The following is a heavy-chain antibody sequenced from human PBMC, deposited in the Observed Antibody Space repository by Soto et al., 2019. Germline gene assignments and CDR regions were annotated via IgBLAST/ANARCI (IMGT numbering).Heavy chain of an antibody. D-gene: IGHD2-21*01. Sequence: EEQLVESGGDLVQPGGSLRLSCTSSGFALDTYDMNWVRLAPGKDLEWISHIATGGDRIYYADSVKGRFTISRDNARNSRYLQMNSLIDDDTALFYCAREHVLMFASYDACNVWGRGTLVTVSS. J-gene: IGHJ3*01. CDR2: IATGGDRI. CDR3: AREHVLMFASYDACNV. CDR1: GFALDTYD. V-gene: IGHV3-48*03.